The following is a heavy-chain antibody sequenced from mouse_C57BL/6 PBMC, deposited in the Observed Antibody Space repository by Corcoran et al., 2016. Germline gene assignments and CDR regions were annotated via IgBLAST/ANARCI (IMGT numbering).Heavy chain of an antibody. Sequence: EVQLQQSGPELVKPGASVKISCKASGYTFTDYYMNWVKQSHGKSLEWIGDINPNNGGTSYNQKFKGKATLTVDKSSSTAYMELRSLTSEDSAVYYCARGEVPAKDYWGQGTSVTVSS. J-gene: IGHJ4*01. V-gene: IGHV1-26*01. CDR1: GYTFTDYY. CDR2: INPNNGGT. CDR3: ARGEVPAKDY.